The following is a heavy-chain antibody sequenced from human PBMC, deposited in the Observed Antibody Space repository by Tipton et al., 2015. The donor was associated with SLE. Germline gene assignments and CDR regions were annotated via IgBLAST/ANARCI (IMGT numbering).Heavy chain of an antibody. CDR3: ARHSGSQKDFDY. V-gene: IGHV4-59*08. J-gene: IGHJ4*02. CDR2: IYYSGST. CDR1: GGSISNYY. Sequence: TLSLTCTVSGGSISNYYWSWIRQPPGKGLEWIGYIYYSGSTNYNPSLKSRVTISVDTSKNQFSLKLSSVTAADTAVYYCARHSGSQKDFDYWGQGTLVTVSS. D-gene: IGHD1-26*01.